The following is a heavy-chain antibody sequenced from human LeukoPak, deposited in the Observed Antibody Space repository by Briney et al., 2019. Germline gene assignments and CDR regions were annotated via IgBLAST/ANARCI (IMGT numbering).Heavy chain of an antibody. J-gene: IGHJ4*02. D-gene: IGHD2-2*02. CDR2: IYYSGST. CDR1: GGSISSGDYY. V-gene: IGHV4-30-4*02. CDR3: ASLYCSRTSCYMHY. Sequence: SETLSLTCTVSGGSISSGDYYWSWIRQPPGKGLEWIGYIYYSGSTYYNPSLKSRVTISVDTSKNQFSLKVSSVTAADTAVYYCASLYCSRTSCYMHYWGQGTLVTVSS.